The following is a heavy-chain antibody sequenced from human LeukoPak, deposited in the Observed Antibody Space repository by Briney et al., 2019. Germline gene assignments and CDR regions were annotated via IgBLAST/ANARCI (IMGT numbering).Heavy chain of an antibody. D-gene: IGHD2-21*02. CDR3: ARGYCGGDCFPDY. CDR1: GYTFTGYY. Sequence: ASVKVSCKASGYTFTGYYVHWVRQAPGQGLEWMGRINPNSGDTNYAQKFQGRVIMTRDTSISTAYMELSRLRSDDTAVYYCARGYCGGDCFPDYWGQGTLVTVSS. V-gene: IGHV1-2*06. J-gene: IGHJ4*02. CDR2: INPNSGDT.